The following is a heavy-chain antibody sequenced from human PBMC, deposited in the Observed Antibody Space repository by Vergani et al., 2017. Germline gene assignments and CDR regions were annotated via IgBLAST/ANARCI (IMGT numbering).Heavy chain of an antibody. D-gene: IGHD6-6*01. CDR2: IIPIFGTA. J-gene: IGHJ6*03. CDR3: ARSSSGGQLGHNYYYYYMDV. CDR1: GGTFSSYA. Sequence: QVQLVQSGAEVKKPGSSVKVSCKASGGTFSSYAISWVRQAPGQGLEWMGGIIPIFGTANYAPKFQGRVTITADESTSTAYMEMSSLRSEDTAVYYCARSSSGGQLGHNYYYYYMDVWGKGTTVTVSS. V-gene: IGHV1-69*01.